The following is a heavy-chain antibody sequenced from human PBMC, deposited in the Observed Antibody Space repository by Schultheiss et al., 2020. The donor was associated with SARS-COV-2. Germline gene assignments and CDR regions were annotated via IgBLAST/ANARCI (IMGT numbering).Heavy chain of an antibody. D-gene: IGHD2-2*01. J-gene: IGHJ5*02. CDR2: INSDGSST. CDR1: GFTFSSYW. Sequence: GGSLRLSCAASGFTFSSYWMHWVRQAPGKGLVWVSRINSDGSSTSYADSVKGRFTISRDNANNTLYLQLNSLRDDDTAVYYCARRATRCVDLWGQGTLVTVSS. V-gene: IGHV3-74*01. CDR3: ARRATRCVDL.